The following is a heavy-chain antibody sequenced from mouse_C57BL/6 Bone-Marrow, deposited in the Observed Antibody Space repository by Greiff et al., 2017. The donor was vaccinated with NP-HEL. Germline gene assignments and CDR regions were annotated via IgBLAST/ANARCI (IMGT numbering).Heavy chain of an antibody. CDR1: GFTFSDYG. CDR3: ARRAYYGLYYAMDY. Sequence: DVKLVESGGGLVKPGGSLKLSCAASGFTFSDYGMHWVRQAPEKGLEWVAYISSGSSTIYYADTVKGRFTISRDNAKNTLFLQMTSLRSEDTAMYYCARRAYYGLYYAMDYWGQGTSVTVSS. CDR2: ISSGSSTI. J-gene: IGHJ4*01. V-gene: IGHV5-17*01. D-gene: IGHD2-10*01.